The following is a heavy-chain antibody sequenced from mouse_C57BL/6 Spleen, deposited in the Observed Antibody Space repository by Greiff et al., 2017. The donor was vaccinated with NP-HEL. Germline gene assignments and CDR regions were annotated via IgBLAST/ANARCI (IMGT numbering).Heavy chain of an antibody. CDR1: GYTFTSYT. CDR3: AIQYDYAWFAY. CDR2: INPSSGYT. J-gene: IGHJ3*01. D-gene: IGHD2-4*01. Sequence: QVQLQQSGAELARPGASVKMSCKASGYTFTSYTMHWVKQRPGQGLEWIGYINPSSGYTKYNQKFKDKATLTADKSSSTAYMQLSSLTSEDSAVYYCAIQYDYAWFAYWGQGTLVTVSA. V-gene: IGHV1-4*01.